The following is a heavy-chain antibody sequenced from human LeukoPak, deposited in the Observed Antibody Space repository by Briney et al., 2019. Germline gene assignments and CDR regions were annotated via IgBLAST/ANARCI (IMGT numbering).Heavy chain of an antibody. V-gene: IGHV3-74*01. D-gene: IGHD1-26*01. J-gene: IGHJ5*02. CDR2: INNDGSGT. CDR1: GFTLSNFW. Sequence: GGSLRLSCAASGFTLSNFWMQWVRQAPGKGLVWVSRINNDGSGTTYADSVEGRFTISRDNAKNTLYLQMNSLRGEDTGVYYCARDQDGPGATVDHWGQGTLVTVSS. CDR3: ARDQDGPGATVDH.